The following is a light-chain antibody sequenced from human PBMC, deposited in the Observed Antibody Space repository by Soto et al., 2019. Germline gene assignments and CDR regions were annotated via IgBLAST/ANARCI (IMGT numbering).Light chain of an antibody. CDR2: DAA. CDR1: HDISNY. Sequence: DIQMTQSPSSLSASLGDSVTITCQASHDISNYLNWYQHKPGKAPKLLIYDAANLEAGVPSRFSGSGSGTDLVLTISSLQPEDIATYYCQQYHNLILTFGGGTKVEL. CDR3: QQYHNLILT. J-gene: IGKJ4*01. V-gene: IGKV1-33*01.